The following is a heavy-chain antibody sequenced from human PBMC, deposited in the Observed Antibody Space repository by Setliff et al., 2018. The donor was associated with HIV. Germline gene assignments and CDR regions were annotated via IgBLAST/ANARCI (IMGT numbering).Heavy chain of an antibody. CDR2: IIPVFGTT. J-gene: IGHJ4*02. D-gene: IGHD3-22*01. V-gene: IGHV1-69*13. CDR3: ARGGVYYYDSSGWSMDY. Sequence: GASVKVSCKASGYTFNNYGISWVRQAPGQGLDWMGGIIPVFGTTNYAQKFQGRVTITADESTSTAYMELSSLRSEDTAVYYCARGGVYYYDSSGWSMDYWGQGTLVTVSS. CDR1: GYTFNNYG.